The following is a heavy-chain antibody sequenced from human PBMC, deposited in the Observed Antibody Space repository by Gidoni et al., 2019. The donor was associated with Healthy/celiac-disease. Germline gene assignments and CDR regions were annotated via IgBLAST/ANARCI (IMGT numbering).Heavy chain of an antibody. CDR3: AKDGFYYDSSGYGG. D-gene: IGHD3-22*01. V-gene: IGHV3-23*01. J-gene: IGHJ4*02. Sequence: EVQLLASGGGLVQPGGSVGLSCAASGFNFRSYAMSWVRQAPGKGLEWVSAISGSGGSTSYADSVKGRFTISRDNSKNTLYLQMNSLRAEDTAVYYCAKDGFYYDSSGYGGWGQGTLVTVSS. CDR2: ISGSGGST. CDR1: GFNFRSYA.